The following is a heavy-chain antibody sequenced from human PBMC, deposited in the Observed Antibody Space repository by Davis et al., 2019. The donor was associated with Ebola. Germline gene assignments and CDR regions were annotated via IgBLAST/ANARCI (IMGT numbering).Heavy chain of an antibody. CDR3: AKDEYQLLSGSWVV. CDR1: GFTFSSYA. V-gene: IGHV3-23*01. J-gene: IGHJ6*02. CDR2: ISGSGGST. D-gene: IGHD2-2*01. Sequence: GESLKISCAASGFTFSSYAMSWVRQAPGKGLEWVSAISGSGGSTYYADSVKGRFIISRDNSKNTLYLQMNSLRAEDTAVYYCAKDEYQLLSGSWVVWGQGTTVTVSS.